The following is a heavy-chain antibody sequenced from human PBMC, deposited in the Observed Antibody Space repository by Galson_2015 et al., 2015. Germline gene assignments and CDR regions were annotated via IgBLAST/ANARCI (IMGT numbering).Heavy chain of an antibody. V-gene: IGHV4-34*01. CDR1: GGSFSGSY. J-gene: IGHJ6*02. D-gene: IGHD3-3*01. CDR3: ARTLIWDFWSGYYLQEREYYYYGMDV. Sequence: SETLSLTCAVYGGSFSGSYWSWIRQPPGKGLEWIGEINHSGSTNYNPSLKSRVTISVDTSKNQFSLKLSSVTAADTAVYYCARTLIWDFWSGYYLQEREYYYYGMDVWGQGTTVTVSS. CDR2: INHSGST.